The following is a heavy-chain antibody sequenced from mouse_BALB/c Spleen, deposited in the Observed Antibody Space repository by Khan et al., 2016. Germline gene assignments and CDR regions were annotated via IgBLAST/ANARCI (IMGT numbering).Heavy chain of an antibody. CDR1: GFTFNTYA. D-gene: IGHD1-1*01. CDR3: VRQNLRWYFDV. V-gene: IGHV10-1*02. J-gene: IGHJ1*01. CDR2: IRTKSNNLST. Sequence: EVQLVESGGGLVQPKGSLKLSCAASGFTFNTYAMDWVRQAPGKGLEWVARIRTKSNNLSTYYADSVKDRFTISRDDSQSMLYLQMNNLKTEDTAMYYCVRQNLRWYFDVWGAGTTDTVSS.